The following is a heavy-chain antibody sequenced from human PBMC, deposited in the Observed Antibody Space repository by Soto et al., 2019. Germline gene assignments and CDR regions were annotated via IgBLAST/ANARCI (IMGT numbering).Heavy chain of an antibody. CDR1: GYTFTGYY. CDR3: ARGGDLYCSGGSCYSWFDP. Sequence: QVQLVQSGAEVKKPGASVKVSCKASGYTFTGYYMHWVRQAPGQGLEWMGWINPNSGGTNYAQKFQGWVTMTRDTSTSPAYMELSRLRSDDTAVYYCARGGDLYCSGGSCYSWFDPWGQGTLVTVSS. CDR2: INPNSGGT. V-gene: IGHV1-2*04. D-gene: IGHD2-15*01. J-gene: IGHJ5*02.